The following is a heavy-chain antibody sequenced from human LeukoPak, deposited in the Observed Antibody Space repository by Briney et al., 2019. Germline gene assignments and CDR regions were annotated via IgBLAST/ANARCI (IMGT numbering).Heavy chain of an antibody. Sequence: SETLPLTCTVSGYSFNSGYYWGWIRQAPGKGLEWIGNIHHSGSTYYNPSLKSRVTISVDSSKNEFSLKLNSVTAAGTAVYYCAKQRGATPYYFDYWGQGTLVTVSS. CDR2: IHHSGST. J-gene: IGHJ4*02. CDR1: GYSFNSGYY. CDR3: AKQRGATPYYFDY. V-gene: IGHV4-38-2*02. D-gene: IGHD1-26*01.